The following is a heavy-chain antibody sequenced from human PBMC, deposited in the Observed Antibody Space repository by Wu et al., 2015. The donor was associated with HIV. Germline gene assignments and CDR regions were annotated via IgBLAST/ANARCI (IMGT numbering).Heavy chain of an antibody. CDR1: GYIFTDYG. D-gene: IGHD2-2*01. Sequence: QVQLVQSGGEVKKPGASVKVSCKASGYIFTDYGITWVRKAPGQGLEWMGWISTNSGKTNYAQRFQGRVIMTTETSSSTVYMEMRSLRSDDTGVYYCARDQTPAKLVPFDYWGQGTLVTVSS. J-gene: IGHJ4*02. CDR3: ARDQTPAKLVPFDY. V-gene: IGHV1-18*01. CDR2: ISTNSGKT.